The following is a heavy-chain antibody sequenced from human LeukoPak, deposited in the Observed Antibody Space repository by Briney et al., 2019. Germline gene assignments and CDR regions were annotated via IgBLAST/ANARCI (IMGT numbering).Heavy chain of an antibody. CDR1: GFTFSSYG. Sequence: PGGSLRLSCAASGFTFSSYGMHWVRQAPGKGLEWVAVIWYDGSNKYYADSVKGRFTISRDNSKNTLYLQMNSLRAEDTAVYYCARGRRGDTLTGYFPDYWGQGTLVTVSS. V-gene: IGHV3-33*01. D-gene: IGHD3-9*01. J-gene: IGHJ4*02. CDR2: IWYDGSNK. CDR3: ARGRRGDTLTGYFPDY.